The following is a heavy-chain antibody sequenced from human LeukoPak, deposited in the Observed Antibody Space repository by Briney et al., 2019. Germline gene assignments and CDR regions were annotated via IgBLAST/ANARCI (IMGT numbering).Heavy chain of an antibody. CDR3: ARINVAREFDY. V-gene: IGHV2-26*01. D-gene: IGHD2-15*01. Sequence: ESGPTLVNPTETLTLTCTVSGFSLSIARMGVSWIRQPPGKALEWLAHIFSNDEKSYSTSLKSRLTISKDTSKSQVVLTMTNMDPVDTATYYCARINVAREFDYWGQGTLVTVSS. CDR1: GFSLSIARMG. J-gene: IGHJ4*02. CDR2: IFSNDEK.